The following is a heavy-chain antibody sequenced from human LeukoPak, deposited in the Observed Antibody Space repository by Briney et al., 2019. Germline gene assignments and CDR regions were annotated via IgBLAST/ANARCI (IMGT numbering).Heavy chain of an antibody. J-gene: IGHJ4*02. CDR3: AKEIAQYYYDSSGLDY. CDR2: ISGSGGST. D-gene: IGHD3-22*01. CDR1: GFTFSSYA. Sequence: GGSLRLSCAASGFTFSSYAMSWVRQAPGKGLEWVSAISGSGGSTYYADSVKGRFTISRDNSKNTLYLQMNSLRAEDTAVYYCAKEIAQYYYDSSGLDYWGQGTLVTVSS. V-gene: IGHV3-23*01.